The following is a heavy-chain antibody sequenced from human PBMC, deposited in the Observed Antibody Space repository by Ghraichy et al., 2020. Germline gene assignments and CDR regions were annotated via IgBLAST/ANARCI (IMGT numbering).Heavy chain of an antibody. D-gene: IGHD2-2*01. CDR3: ARGLEGVVVPAAINWFDP. CDR1: GGSFSGYY. J-gene: IGHJ5*02. Sequence: SETLSLTCAVYGGSFSGYYWSWIRQPPGKGLEWIGEINHSGSTNYNPSLKSRVTISVDTSKNQFSLKLSSVTAADTAVYYCARGLEGVVVPAAINWFDPWGQGTLVTVSS. V-gene: IGHV4-34*01. CDR2: INHSGST.